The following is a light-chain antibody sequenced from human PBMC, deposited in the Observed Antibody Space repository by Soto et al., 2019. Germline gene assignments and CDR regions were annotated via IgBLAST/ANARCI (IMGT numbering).Light chain of an antibody. V-gene: IGLV2-14*01. Sequence: QSVLNQPAYVSGSPGQAITISCTATSSDVGGYNYVSWYQQHPVKAPKLMIYDVTNRPSGVSDRFSGSKSGNTASLTISGLQAEDEADYYCSSYTSSSTPYVFGTGTKVTVL. CDR2: DVT. CDR1: SSDVGGYNY. J-gene: IGLJ1*01. CDR3: SSYTSSSTPYV.